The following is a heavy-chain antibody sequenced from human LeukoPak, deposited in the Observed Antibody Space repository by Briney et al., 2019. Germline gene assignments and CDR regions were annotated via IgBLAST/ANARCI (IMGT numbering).Heavy chain of an antibody. V-gene: IGHV3-23*01. D-gene: IGHD3-3*01. Sequence: PGGSLRLSCAASGFTFSSYAMSWVRQAPGKGLEWVSAISGSGGSTYYADSVKGRFTISRDNSKNTLYLQMNSLRAEDTAVYYCAKANWSGHLRSPGVYWGQGTLVTVSS. CDR2: ISGSGGST. J-gene: IGHJ4*02. CDR3: AKANWSGHLRSPGVY. CDR1: GFTFSSYA.